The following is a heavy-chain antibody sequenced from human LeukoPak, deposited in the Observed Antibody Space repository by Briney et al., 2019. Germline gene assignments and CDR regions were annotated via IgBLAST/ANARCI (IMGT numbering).Heavy chain of an antibody. CDR3: ARVPTVTVTYYMDV. Sequence: ASVKVSCKASGYTFTNYGINWVRQAPGQGLEWMGWISIYSGNTNTNYAQKLQGRVTMTTDTSTSTAYMELRSLRSDDTAVYYCARVPTVTVTYYMDVWGKGTTGTVSS. D-gene: IGHD4-11*01. J-gene: IGHJ6*03. CDR1: GYTFTNYG. V-gene: IGHV1-18*01. CDR2: ISIYSGNTNT.